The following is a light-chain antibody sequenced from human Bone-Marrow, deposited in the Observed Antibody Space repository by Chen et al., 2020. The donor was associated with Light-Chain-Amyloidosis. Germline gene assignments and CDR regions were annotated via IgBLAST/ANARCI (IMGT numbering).Light chain of an antibody. CDR3: QQYGTTPLT. CDR2: GSS. J-gene: IGKJ4*01. Sequence: EIVLTQSPGTLSLSPGEGANLSCRASQTISSNYLTWYQQKFGQAPRLLIYGSSSRATGIPDRFTGSGCGTDLTLTINRLEPEDLAMYYCQQYGTTPLTFGGGTKVEIK. V-gene: IGKV3-20*01. CDR1: QTISSNY.